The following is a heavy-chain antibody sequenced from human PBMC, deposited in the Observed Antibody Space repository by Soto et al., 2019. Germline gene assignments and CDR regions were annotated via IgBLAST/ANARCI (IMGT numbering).Heavy chain of an antibody. CDR1: GYIFINYY. CDR3: ARDLLEGSRDGPVQLERRAHAYYYYYMDV. V-gene: IGHV1-46*01. J-gene: IGHJ6*03. D-gene: IGHD1-1*01. CDR2: INPNGGST. Sequence: GASVKVSCKASGYIFINYYIHWVRQAPGQGLEWIGIINPNGGSTNYAQKFRGRVTMARDTSTSTVYMDLSSLRSDDTAVYYCARDLLEGSRDGPVQLERRAHAYYYYYMDVWGKGTTVTVSS.